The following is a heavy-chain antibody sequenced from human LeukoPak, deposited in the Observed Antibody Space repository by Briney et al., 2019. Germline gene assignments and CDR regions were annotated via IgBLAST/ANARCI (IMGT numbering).Heavy chain of an antibody. V-gene: IGHV4-38-2*02. CDR1: GYSISSGYY. CDR2: IYHSGST. J-gene: IGHJ6*03. D-gene: IGHD2-15*01. CDR3: ARQDIVVVVAATPDDYYYYMDV. Sequence: SETLSLTCTVSGYSISSGYYWGWIRQPPGKGLEWIGRIYHSGSTYYNPSLKSRVTISVDTSKNQFSLKLSSVTAADTAVYYCARQDIVVVVAATPDDYYYYMDVWGKGTTVTVSS.